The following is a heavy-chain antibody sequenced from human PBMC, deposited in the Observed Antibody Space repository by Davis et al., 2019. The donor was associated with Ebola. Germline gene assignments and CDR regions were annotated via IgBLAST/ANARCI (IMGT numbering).Heavy chain of an antibody. V-gene: IGHV1-2*02. CDR3: AKTSGSYYYYGMDV. CDR2: INPNSGGT. Sequence: AASVKVSCKASGSSFLCNYMHWVRQAPGQGLEWMGWINPNSGGTNYAQKFQGRVTMTRDTSISTAYMELSRLRSDDTAVYYCAKTSGSYYYYGMDVWGQGTTVTVSS. D-gene: IGHD1-26*01. J-gene: IGHJ6*02. CDR1: GSSFLCNY.